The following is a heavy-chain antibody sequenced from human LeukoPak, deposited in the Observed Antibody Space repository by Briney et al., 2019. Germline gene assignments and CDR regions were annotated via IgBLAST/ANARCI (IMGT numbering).Heavy chain of an antibody. J-gene: IGHJ6*03. CDR1: GGSISDYY. Sequence: SETLSLTCTVSGGSISDYYWNWIRQPPGKGLEWIGYIYYSGSTTYDPSLKSRVTMSVDTAKNQFSLKLRSVTAADTAVYYCARGDFCSKSNCYLRPMDVWGKGTTVTVSS. CDR2: IYYSGST. V-gene: IGHV4-59*01. D-gene: IGHD3-3*01. CDR3: ARGDFCSKSNCYLRPMDV.